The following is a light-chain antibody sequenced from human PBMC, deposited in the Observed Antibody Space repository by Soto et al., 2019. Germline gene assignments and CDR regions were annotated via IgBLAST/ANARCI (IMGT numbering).Light chain of an antibody. Sequence: QPVLTQSPSASASLGASVKLTCTLSSGHSSYAIAWHQQQPEKGPQYLMKLNSDGSHSKGDGIPDRFSGSSSGAERYLTISSLQSEDEADYYCQTWGTGIHVVFGGGTKVTVL. J-gene: IGLJ2*01. V-gene: IGLV4-69*01. CDR2: LNSDGSH. CDR3: QTWGTGIHVV. CDR1: SGHSSYA.